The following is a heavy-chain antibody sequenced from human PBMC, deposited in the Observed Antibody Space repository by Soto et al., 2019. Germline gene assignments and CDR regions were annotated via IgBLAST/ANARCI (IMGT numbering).Heavy chain of an antibody. D-gene: IGHD4-17*01. CDR2: ISGSGGST. V-gene: IGHV3-23*01. CDR1: GYTFSIYV. J-gene: IGHJ6*02. Sequence: PAGSLRLSCASSGYTFSIYVMSLVCQAPGKGLEWVSAISGSGGSTYYADSVKGRFTISRDNSKNTLYLQMNSLRAEDTAVYYCAKFTVTHGMNVWGQGTTVTVSS. CDR3: AKFTVTHGMNV.